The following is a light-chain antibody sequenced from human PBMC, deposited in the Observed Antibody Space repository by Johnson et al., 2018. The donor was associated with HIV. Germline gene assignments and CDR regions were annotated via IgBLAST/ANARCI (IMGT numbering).Light chain of an antibody. J-gene: IGLJ1*01. V-gene: IGLV1-51*02. Sequence: QSVFTQPPSVSAAPGQKVTISCSGSSSNIGNNYVSWYQQLPGTAPKLLIYENNKRPSGIPDRLSGSKSGTSATLCIAGLHTGDEADYYCGTWDNSLSTGAVFGTATKVTVL. CDR1: SSNIGNNY. CDR3: GTWDNSLSTGAV. CDR2: ENN.